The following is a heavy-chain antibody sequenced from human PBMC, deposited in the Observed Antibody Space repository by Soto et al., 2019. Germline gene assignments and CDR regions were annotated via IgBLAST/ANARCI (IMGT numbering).Heavy chain of an antibody. V-gene: IGHV4-59*01. CDR2: FHDSGFT. Sequence: SETLSLTCTVSGGSISSGYWSWIRQPPGKGLEWIGYFHDSGFTNYNTSLRRRVTISVDTSNNQLSLKLTSATAADTAVYYCAKESIGGWVLHWGQGTLVTVSS. D-gene: IGHD6-19*01. CDR3: AKESIGGWVLH. J-gene: IGHJ4*02. CDR1: GGSISSGY.